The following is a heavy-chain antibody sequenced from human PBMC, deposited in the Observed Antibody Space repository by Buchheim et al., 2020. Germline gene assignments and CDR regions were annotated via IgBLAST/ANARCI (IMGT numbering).Heavy chain of an antibody. CDR3: ARGRLRWLQLRYFYYGMDV. J-gene: IGHJ6*02. CDR1: GGSFSGYY. D-gene: IGHD5-24*01. Sequence: QVQLQQWGAGLLKPSETLSLTCAVYGGSFSGYYWSWIRQPPGKGLEWIGEINHSGSTNYNPPLESRVTISVDTSKNQFSLKVSSVTAADTAVYYCARGRLRWLQLRYFYYGMDVWGQGTT. V-gene: IGHV4-34*01. CDR2: INHSGST.